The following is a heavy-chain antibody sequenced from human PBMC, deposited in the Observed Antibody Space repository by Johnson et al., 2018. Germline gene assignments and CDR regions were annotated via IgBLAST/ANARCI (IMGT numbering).Heavy chain of an antibody. D-gene: IGHD3-10*01. CDR2: IASEADGGTT. V-gene: IGHV3-15*07. CDR3: AKGGGPNYYYYHIDV. J-gene: IGHJ6*02. CDR1: GFSFVNAW. Sequence: VQLQEAGGDSVKPGGSLRLSCAASGFSFVNAWMTWVRQAPGKGLEWVGRIASEADGGTTDYAAPVKGRFTILRDDSKNTLYLQMNRLETEDTAVYYCAKGGGPNYYYYHIDVWGQGTTVTVSS.